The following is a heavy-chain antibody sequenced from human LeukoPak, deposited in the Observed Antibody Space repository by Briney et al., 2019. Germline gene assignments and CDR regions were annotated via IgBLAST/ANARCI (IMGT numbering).Heavy chain of an antibody. CDR2: ISYDGSKK. V-gene: IGHV3-30*19. Sequence: GRSLRLSCAASGFTFSSYGMHWVRQAPGKGLEWVTVISYDGSKKYYVDSVKGRFTISRDNSKDTLYLQMNSLRAEDTAVYYCAKAAEYSSGWPSAVGASFDYWGQGTLVTVSS. CDR3: AKAAEYSSGWPSAVGASFDY. J-gene: IGHJ4*02. D-gene: IGHD6-19*01. CDR1: GFTFSSYG.